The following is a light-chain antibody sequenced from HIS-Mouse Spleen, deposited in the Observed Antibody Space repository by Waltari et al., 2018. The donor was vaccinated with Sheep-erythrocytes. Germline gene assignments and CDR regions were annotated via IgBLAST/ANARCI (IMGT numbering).Light chain of an antibody. CDR1: QDIRNY. V-gene: IGKV1-33*01. CDR2: DAS. J-gene: IGKJ1*01. Sequence: DIQMTQSPSSLSASVGDRVTITGQASQDIRNYLNWYQQKPGKAPKLLIYDASNLETGVPSRFSGSGSGTDFTFTISSLQPEDIATYYCQQYDNLWTFGQGTKVEIK. CDR3: QQYDNLWT.